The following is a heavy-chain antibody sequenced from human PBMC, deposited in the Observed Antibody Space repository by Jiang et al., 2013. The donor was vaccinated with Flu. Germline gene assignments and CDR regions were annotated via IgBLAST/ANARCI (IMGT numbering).Heavy chain of an antibody. J-gene: IGHJ4*02. D-gene: IGHD5-18*01. CDR2: IIPILGIA. V-gene: IGHV1-69*02. CDR3: ASRGYSYGYDDY. Sequence: QRLEWMGRIIPILGIANYAQKFQGRVTITADKSTSTAYMELSSLRSEDTAVYYCASRGYSYGYDDYWGQGTLVTVSS.